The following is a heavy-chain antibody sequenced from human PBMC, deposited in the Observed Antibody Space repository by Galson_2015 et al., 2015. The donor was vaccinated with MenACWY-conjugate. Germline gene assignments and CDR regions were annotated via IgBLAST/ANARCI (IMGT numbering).Heavy chain of an antibody. J-gene: IGHJ4*02. V-gene: IGHV3-74*01. CDR2: INSDGSST. Sequence: SLRLSCAASGFTFSSYWMHWVRQAPGKGLVWVSLINSDGSSTSYADSVKGRFTISRDNAENTLYPQMNSLRAEDTAVYYCAVYCSSTRCYGASGGYWGQGTLVTVSS. CDR1: GFTFSSYW. CDR3: AVYCSSTRCYGASGGY. D-gene: IGHD2-2*01.